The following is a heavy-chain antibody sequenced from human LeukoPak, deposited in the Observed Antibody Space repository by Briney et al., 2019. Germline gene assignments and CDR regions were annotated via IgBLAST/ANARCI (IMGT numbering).Heavy chain of an antibody. Sequence: SETLSLTCAVYGGSFSGYYWRWIRQPPGKGLEWIGEINHSGSTNYNPSLKSRVTISVDTSKNQFSLKLSSVTAADTAVYYCARGTAAADWFDPWGQGTLVTVSS. D-gene: IGHD6-13*01. J-gene: IGHJ5*02. CDR1: GGSFSGYY. CDR2: INHSGST. V-gene: IGHV4-34*01. CDR3: ARGTAAADWFDP.